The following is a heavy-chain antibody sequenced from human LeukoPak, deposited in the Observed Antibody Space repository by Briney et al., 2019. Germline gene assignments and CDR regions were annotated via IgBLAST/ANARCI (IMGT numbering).Heavy chain of an antibody. CDR2: INHSGST. CDR1: DGSFSGYY. CDR3: ASRYGSGSYGFDY. D-gene: IGHD3-10*01. Sequence: SETLSLTCAVYDGSFSGYYWSWIRQPPGKGLEWIGEINHSGSTNYNPSLKSRVTISLDTSKSQFSLKVRYVTAADTAVYYCASRYGSGSYGFDYWGQGTLVTVSS. J-gene: IGHJ4*02. V-gene: IGHV4-34*01.